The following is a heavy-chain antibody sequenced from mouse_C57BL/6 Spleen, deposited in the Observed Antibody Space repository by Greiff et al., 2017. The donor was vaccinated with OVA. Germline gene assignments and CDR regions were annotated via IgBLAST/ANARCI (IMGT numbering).Heavy chain of an antibody. CDR1: GYTFTSYW. V-gene: IGHV1-69*01. CDR3: ARSYSNYGFAY. CDR2: IDPSDSYT. Sequence: QVQLKQPGAELVMPGASVKLSCKASGYTFTSYWMHWVKQRPGQGLEWIGEIDPSDSYTNYNQKFKGKSTLTVDKSSSTAYMQLSSLTSEDSAVYYCARSYSNYGFAYWGQGTLVTVSA. J-gene: IGHJ3*01. D-gene: IGHD2-5*01.